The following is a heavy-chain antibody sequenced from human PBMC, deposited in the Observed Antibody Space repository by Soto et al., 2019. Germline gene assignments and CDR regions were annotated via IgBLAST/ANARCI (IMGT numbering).Heavy chain of an antibody. J-gene: IGHJ6*02. CDR3: ARADCTNGVCYTTRSVGRSYYGMDV. CDR2: IIPIFGTA. D-gene: IGHD2-8*01. V-gene: IGHV1-69*12. CDR1: GGTFSSYA. Sequence: QVQLVQSGAEVKKPGSSVKVSCKASGGTFSSYAISWVRQAPGQGLEWMGGIIPIFGTANYAQKFQGRVRFTADESTSTAYMELSSLRSEDTAVYYCARADCTNGVCYTTRSVGRSYYGMDVWGQGTTVTVSS.